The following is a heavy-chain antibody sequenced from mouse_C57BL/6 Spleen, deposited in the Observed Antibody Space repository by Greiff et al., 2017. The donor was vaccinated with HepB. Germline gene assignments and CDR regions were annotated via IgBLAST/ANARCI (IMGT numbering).Heavy chain of an antibody. D-gene: IGHD2-10*02. CDR3: TMGYGNYVWYFDV. V-gene: IGHV5-9-1*02. J-gene: IGHJ1*03. CDR2: ISSGGDYI. Sequence: DVQLVESGEGLVKPGGSLKLSCAASGFTFSSYAMSWVRQTPEKRLEWVAYISSGGDYIYYADTVKGRFTISRDNARNTLYLQMSSLKSEDTAMYYCTMGYGNYVWYFDVWGTGTTVTVSS. CDR1: GFTFSSYA.